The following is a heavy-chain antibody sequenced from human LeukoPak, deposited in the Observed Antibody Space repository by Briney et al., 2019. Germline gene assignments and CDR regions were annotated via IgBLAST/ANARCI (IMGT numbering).Heavy chain of an antibody. CDR3: ARVSFHLLNEYFQH. V-gene: IGHV1-18*01. J-gene: IGHJ1*01. CDR2: ISGYNDNT. D-gene: IGHD2-2*01. Sequence: GASVKVSCRASGYIFTSYGFSWVRQAPGQGLEWMGWISGYNDNTNHAQKFQGRLTMTTDTSTSTAYMELRSLRSDDTAVYYCARVSFHLLNEYFQHWGQGTLVTVSS. CDR1: GYIFTSYG.